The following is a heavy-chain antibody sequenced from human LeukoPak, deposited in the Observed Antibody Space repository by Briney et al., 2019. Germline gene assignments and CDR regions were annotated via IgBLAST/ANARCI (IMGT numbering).Heavy chain of an antibody. V-gene: IGHV5-51*01. CDR3: ARYGTNGPREWFDP. Sequence: GESLKISCKGSGYNFTNYWIGWVRQMPGKGLEWMGIIFPGDSDIRYSPSFQGQVIISADKSISTAYLQWSSLKASDTAMYYCARYGTNGPREWFDPWGQGTLVTVSS. D-gene: IGHD2-8*01. CDR1: GYNFTNYW. J-gene: IGHJ5*02. CDR2: IFPGDSDI.